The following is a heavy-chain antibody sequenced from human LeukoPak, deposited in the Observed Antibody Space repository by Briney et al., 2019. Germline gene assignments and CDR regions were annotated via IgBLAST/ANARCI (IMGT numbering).Heavy chain of an antibody. CDR3: ARYYGSGTPWFDP. V-gene: IGHV4-30-4*01. J-gene: IGHJ5*02. Sequence: NPSQTLSLTCTVSGGSISSGDYYRSWIRQPPGKGLEWIGYIYYSGSTYYNPSLKSRVTISVDTSKNQFSLKLSSVTAADTAVYYCARYYGSGTPWFDPWGQGTLVTVSS. CDR2: IYYSGST. CDR1: GGSISSGDYY. D-gene: IGHD3-10*01.